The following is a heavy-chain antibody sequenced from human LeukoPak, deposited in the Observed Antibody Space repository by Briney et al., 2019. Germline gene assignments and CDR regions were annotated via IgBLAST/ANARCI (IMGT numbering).Heavy chain of an antibody. V-gene: IGHV3-21*01. CDR2: PSYTGTYI. Sequence: PVQPLHSASVPSYTGTYIYYADSVKGRFTISRDNAQNSLYLQMNSLRAEDTAVYYCAAPKISSIAVAGNLDYWGQGTLVTVSS. J-gene: IGHJ4*02. CDR3: AAPKISSIAVAGNLDY. D-gene: IGHD6-19*01.